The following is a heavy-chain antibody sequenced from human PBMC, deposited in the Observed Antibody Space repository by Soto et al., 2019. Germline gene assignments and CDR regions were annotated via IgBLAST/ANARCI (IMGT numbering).Heavy chain of an antibody. CDR2: IYYSGST. CDR3: ARNRRFYDSSGQGYYVDY. D-gene: IGHD3-22*01. J-gene: IGHJ4*02. V-gene: IGHV4-59*01. CDR1: GGSISSYY. Sequence: SETLSLTCTVSGGSISSYYWSWIRQPPGKGLEWIGYIYYSGSTNYNPSLKSRVTISVDTSKNQFSLKLSSVTAADTAVYYCARNRRFYDSSGQGYYVDYWGQGTLVTVSS.